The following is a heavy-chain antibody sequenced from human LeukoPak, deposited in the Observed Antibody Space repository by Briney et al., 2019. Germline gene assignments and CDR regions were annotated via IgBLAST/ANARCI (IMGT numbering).Heavy chain of an antibody. V-gene: IGHV3-53*01. CDR2: IYNDGST. CDR1: GLTLSSSY. CDR3: ARNILFAFDI. J-gene: IGHJ3*02. Sequence: GGSLRLSCAASGLTLSSSYMSWVRQAPAKGLEWVSIIYNDGSTYYADSMKGRFTISRDNSKNTLYLQVTSLRAEDTAMYYCARNILFAFDIWGEGTMVTVSS.